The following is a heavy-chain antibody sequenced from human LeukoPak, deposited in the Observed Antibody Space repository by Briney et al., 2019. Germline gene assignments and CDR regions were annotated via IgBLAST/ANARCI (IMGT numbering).Heavy chain of an antibody. J-gene: IGHJ4*02. CDR2: IRSKAYGGTT. V-gene: IGHV3-49*04. CDR3: AKDEEDIVVVVAATLDY. CDR1: GFTFGDYA. Sequence: GGSLRLSCTASGFTFGDYAMSWVRQAPGKGLEWVGFIRSKAYGGTTEYAASVKGRFTISRDDSKSIAYLQMNSLRAEDTAVYYCAKDEEDIVVVVAATLDYWGQGTLVTVSS. D-gene: IGHD2-15*01.